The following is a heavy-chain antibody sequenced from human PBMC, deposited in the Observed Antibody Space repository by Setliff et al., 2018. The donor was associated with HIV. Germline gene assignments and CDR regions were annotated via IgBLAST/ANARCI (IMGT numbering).Heavy chain of an antibody. D-gene: IGHD3-10*01. CDR2: MNNDGTT. V-gene: IGHV3-53*01. CDR3: AKGVKWLAP. Sequence: PGGSLRLSCAASGFSVNNNYMTWVRQAPGKGLEWVSVMNNDGTTYYAESVKGRFTVSRDNSINILYLHMNSLIAEDTAVYYCAKGVKWLAPWGQGIQVTVSS. J-gene: IGHJ5*02. CDR1: GFSVNNNY.